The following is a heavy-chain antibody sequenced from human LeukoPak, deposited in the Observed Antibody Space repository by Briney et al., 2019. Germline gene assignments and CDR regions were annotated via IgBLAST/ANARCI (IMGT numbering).Heavy chain of an antibody. CDR2: INPSGGST. CDR1: GYTFTSYY. V-gene: IGHV1-46*01. D-gene: IGHD6-13*01. Sequence: ASVTVSCKASGYTFTSYYMHWVRQAPGQGLEWMGIINPSGGSTSYAQKFQGRVTMTRDTSTSTVYMELSSLRSEDTAEYYRARDRPVIAAAGPDYWGQGTLVTVSS. J-gene: IGHJ4*02. CDR3: ARDRPVIAAAGPDY.